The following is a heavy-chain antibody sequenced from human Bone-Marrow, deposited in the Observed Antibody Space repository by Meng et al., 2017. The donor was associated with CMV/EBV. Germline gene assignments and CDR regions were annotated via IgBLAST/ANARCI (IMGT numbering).Heavy chain of an antibody. D-gene: IGHD3-22*01. Sequence: GGSLRLSCAASGFTFSNAWMSWVRQAPGKGLEWVGRIKSKTDGGTTDYAAPVKGRFTISRDDSKNTLYLQMNSLRDEDTAVYYCAKPYYYESPSGMDVWGQGTTVTVSS. V-gene: IGHV3-15*01. J-gene: IGHJ6*02. CDR2: IKSKTDGGTT. CDR3: AKPYYYESPSGMDV. CDR1: GFTFSNAW.